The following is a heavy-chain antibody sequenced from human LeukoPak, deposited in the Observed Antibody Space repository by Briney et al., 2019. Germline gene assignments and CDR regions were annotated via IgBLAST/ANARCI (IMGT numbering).Heavy chain of an antibody. CDR1: GFTFSSYG. J-gene: IGHJ4*02. CDR3: ASLDSSGYYY. CDR2: IRYDGSNK. Sequence: RGSLRLSCAASGFTFSSYGMHWVRQAPGKGLEWVAFIRYDGSNKYYADSVKGRFTISRDNSKNTLYLQMGSLRAEDMAVYYCASLDSSGYYYWGQGTLVTVSS. D-gene: IGHD3-22*01. V-gene: IGHV3-30*02.